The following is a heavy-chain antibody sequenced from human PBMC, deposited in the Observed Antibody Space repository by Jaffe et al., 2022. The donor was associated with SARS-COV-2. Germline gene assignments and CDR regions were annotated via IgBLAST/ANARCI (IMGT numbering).Heavy chain of an antibody. V-gene: IGHV3-49*01. J-gene: IGHJ3*02. CDR1: GFTFGDYA. CDR3: ARDSRVGGNVDAFDI. D-gene: IGHD1-26*01. CDR2: IRSEAFGGAI. Sequence: EVQLVESGGGLVQPGRSLRLSCTASGFTFGDYAMSWFRQAPGKGLEWVGFIRSEAFGGAIEYAASVKGRFTISGDGSKSIVYLQMNSLKTEDTAVYYCARDSRVGGNVDAFDIWGQGTMVTVSS.